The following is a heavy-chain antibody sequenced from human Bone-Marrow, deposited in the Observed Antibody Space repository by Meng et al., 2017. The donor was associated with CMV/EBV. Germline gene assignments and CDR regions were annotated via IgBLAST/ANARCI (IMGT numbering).Heavy chain of an antibody. CDR2: INPNSGGT. CDR1: GYTFTGYY. CDR3: ARFHGAKKPRYCSSTSCPAFDY. V-gene: IGHV1-2*02. J-gene: IGHJ4*02. Sequence: ASVKVSCKASGYTFTGYYMHWVRQAPGQGLEWMGWINPNSGGTNYAQKFQGRVTMTRDTSISTAYMELSRLRSDDTAVYYCARFHGAKKPRYCSSTSCPAFDYWGQGTLVTVSS. D-gene: IGHD2-2*01.